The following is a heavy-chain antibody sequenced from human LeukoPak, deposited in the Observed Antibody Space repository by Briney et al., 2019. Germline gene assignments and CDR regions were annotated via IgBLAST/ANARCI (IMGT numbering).Heavy chain of an antibody. Sequence: ASVKVSCKASGYTFTSYGISWVRQAPGQGLEWMGWISAYNGNTNYAQKLQGRVTMTTDTSTSTAYMELRSLRSDDTAVYYCARGYKYYYDSSGSLIDYWGQGTLVTVSS. J-gene: IGHJ4*02. V-gene: IGHV1-18*01. CDR2: ISAYNGNT. CDR1: GYTFTSYG. CDR3: ARGYKYYYDSSGSLIDY. D-gene: IGHD3-22*01.